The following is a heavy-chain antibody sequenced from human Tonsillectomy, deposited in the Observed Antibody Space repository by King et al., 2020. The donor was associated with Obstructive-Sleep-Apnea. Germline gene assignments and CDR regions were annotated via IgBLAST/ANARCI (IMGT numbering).Heavy chain of an antibody. CDR3: ARDRPYSSGWYRFDY. Sequence: VQLVESGGGVVQPGRSLRLSCAASGFTFSSYGMHWVRQAPGKGLEWVAVIWYDGSNKYYADSVKGRFTISRDNSKNTRYLQMNSLRAEDTAVYYCARDRPYSSGWYRFDYWGQGTLVTVSS. J-gene: IGHJ4*02. D-gene: IGHD6-19*01. V-gene: IGHV3-33*01. CDR2: IWYDGSNK. CDR1: GFTFSSYG.